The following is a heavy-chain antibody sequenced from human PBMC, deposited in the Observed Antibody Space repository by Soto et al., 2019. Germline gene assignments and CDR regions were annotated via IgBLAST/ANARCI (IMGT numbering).Heavy chain of an antibody. V-gene: IGHV4-34*01. D-gene: IGHD1-26*01. CDR3: ASPLSGGYYYYGMDV. CDR2: INHSGRP. Sequence: PSETLSLTCAVYGGSFSGYYWSRIRQPPGKGLEWIGEINHSGRPNYNPSLKSRVTISVDPSKNQFSLKLSSVTAADTAVYYCASPLSGGYYYYGMDVWGQGTTVTVSS. J-gene: IGHJ6*02. CDR1: GGSFSGYY.